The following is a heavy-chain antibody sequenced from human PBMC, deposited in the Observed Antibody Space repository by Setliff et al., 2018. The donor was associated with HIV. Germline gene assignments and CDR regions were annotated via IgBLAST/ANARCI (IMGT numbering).Heavy chain of an antibody. V-gene: IGHV1-69*13. D-gene: IGHD6-19*01. J-gene: IGHJ6*02. CDR2: IIPIFGTT. CDR1: GGTFSSYA. CDR3: ARDPSIAVAGAAV. Sequence: ASVKVSCKASGGTFSSYAISWVRQAPGQGLEWMGGIIPIFGTTNYAQKFQGRVTIIADEWTSTAYMELSSLRSEDTAVYYCARDPSIAVAGAAVWGQGTTVTVS.